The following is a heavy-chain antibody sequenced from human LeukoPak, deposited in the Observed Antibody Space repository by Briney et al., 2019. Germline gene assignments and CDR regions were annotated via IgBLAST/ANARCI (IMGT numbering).Heavy chain of an antibody. J-gene: IGHJ4*02. CDR1: GYTFTSYD. Sequence: ASVKVSCKASGYTFTSYDINWVRQATGQGLEWMGWMNPNSGNTGYAQKFQGRVTMTRNTSISTAYMELSSLRPEDTAVYYCARGGAAAGPSYFDYWGQGTLVTVSS. V-gene: IGHV1-8*01. D-gene: IGHD6-13*01. CDR2: MNPNSGNT. CDR3: ARGGAAAGPSYFDY.